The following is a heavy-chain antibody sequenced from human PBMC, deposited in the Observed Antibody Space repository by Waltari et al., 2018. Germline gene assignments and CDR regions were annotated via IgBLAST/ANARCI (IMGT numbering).Heavy chain of an antibody. D-gene: IGHD3-3*01. J-gene: IGHJ4*02. CDR2: INHGGRT. CDR3: ARGNDFWSGYFQRGYDY. Sequence: QVQLQQWGAGLLKPSETLSLTCAVYGGSFSGYYWSWIRQPPGKGLEWIGEINHGGRTTYNPALKSRVTISVDTSKNQFSLKLSSVTAADTAVYYCARGNDFWSGYFQRGYDYWGQGTLVTVSS. CDR1: GGSFSGYY. V-gene: IGHV4-34*01.